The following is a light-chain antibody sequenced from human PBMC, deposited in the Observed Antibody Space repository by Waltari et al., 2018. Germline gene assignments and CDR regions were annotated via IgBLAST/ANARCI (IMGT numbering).Light chain of an antibody. CDR1: SSDVGGYNY. V-gene: IGLV2-14*01. CDR2: EVS. Sequence: QSALTQPASVSGSPGQSITISCTGTSSDVGGYNYASWYQQHPGKAPKLMIYEVSHRPSGVSNRFSGSKSGNTASLTISGLQAEDEADYYCSSYTSSSTLVVFGGGTKLTVL. J-gene: IGLJ2*01. CDR3: SSYTSSSTLVV.